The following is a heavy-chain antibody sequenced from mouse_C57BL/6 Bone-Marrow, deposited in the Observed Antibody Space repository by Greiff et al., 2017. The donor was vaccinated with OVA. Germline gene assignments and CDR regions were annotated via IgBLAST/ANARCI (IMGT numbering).Heavy chain of an antibody. D-gene: IGHD2-5*01. Sequence: QVQLKESGPGLVAPSQSLSITCTVSGFSLTSYAISWVRQPPGKGLEWLGVIWTGGGTNYNSALKSRLSISKDNSKSQVFLKMNSLQTDDTARYYCARNFWYSNYGRGYYAMDYWGQGTSVTVSS. CDR3: ARNFWYSNYGRGYYAMDY. CDR2: IWTGGGT. V-gene: IGHV2-9-1*01. J-gene: IGHJ4*01. CDR1: GFSLTSYA.